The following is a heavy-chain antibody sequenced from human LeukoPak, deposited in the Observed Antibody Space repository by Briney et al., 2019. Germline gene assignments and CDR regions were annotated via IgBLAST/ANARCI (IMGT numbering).Heavy chain of an antibody. J-gene: IGHJ4*02. CDR3: ATGGSSGWYEKGPDY. D-gene: IGHD6-19*01. Sequence: SVKVSCKASGGTFSSYAISWVRQAPGQGLEWMGGIIPIFGTANYAQKFQGRVTITADESTSTAYMELSSLRSEDTAVYYCATGGSSGWYEKGPDYWGQGTLVTVSS. CDR1: GGTFSSYA. V-gene: IGHV1-69*13. CDR2: IIPIFGTA.